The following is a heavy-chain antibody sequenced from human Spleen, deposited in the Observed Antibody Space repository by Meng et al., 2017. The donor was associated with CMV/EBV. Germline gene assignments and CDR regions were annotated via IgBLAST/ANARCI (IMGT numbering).Heavy chain of an antibody. CDR3: ARGSWSGYIDH. CDR1: GYRFTSYD. CDR2: MSPNNGNT. V-gene: IGHV1-8*01. D-gene: IGHD3-3*01. Sequence: ASVKVSCKASGYRFTSYDINWVRQATGQGLEWMGWMSPNNGNTGYAQKFQGRVTMTRNTSISTAYMELSSLTSEDTALYYCARGSWSGYIDHWGQGTLVTVSS. J-gene: IGHJ4*02.